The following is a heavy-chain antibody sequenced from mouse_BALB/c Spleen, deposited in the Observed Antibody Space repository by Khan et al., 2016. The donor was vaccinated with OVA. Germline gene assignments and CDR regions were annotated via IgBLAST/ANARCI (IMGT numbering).Heavy chain of an antibody. J-gene: IGHJ4*01. D-gene: IGHD2-14*01. V-gene: IGHV9-4*02. Sequence: QIQLVQSGPELKKPGETVRISCKASGYTFTTAGIQWVLKMPGKGLKWIGWINTHSGVPKYAEDFKGRFAFSLETSASTAYLQITNLKNEDTATYFCARGGAAYYRNDGGAMDYWGQGTSVTVSS. CDR3: ARGGAAYYRNDGGAMDY. CDR2: INTHSGVP. CDR1: GYTFTTAG.